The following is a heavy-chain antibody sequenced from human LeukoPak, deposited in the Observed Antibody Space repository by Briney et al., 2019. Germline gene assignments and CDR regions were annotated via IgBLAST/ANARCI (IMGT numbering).Heavy chain of an antibody. V-gene: IGHV1-18*01. CDR1: GYTFTSYG. J-gene: IGHJ4*02. D-gene: IGHD3-9*01. Sequence: ASVKVSCKASGYTFTSYGISWVRQAPGQGLEWMGWISAYNGNTNYAQKLQGRVTMTTDTSTSTAYMELRSLRSDDTAVYYCARDNYDILTSYQFDYWGQGTLVTVSS. CDR3: ARDNYDILTSYQFDY. CDR2: ISAYNGNT.